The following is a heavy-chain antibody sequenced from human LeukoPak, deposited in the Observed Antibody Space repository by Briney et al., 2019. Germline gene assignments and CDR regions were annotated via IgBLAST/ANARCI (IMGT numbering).Heavy chain of an antibody. CDR1: GFTFSNYV. CDR2: INHNGEMI. V-gene: IGHV3-48*02. J-gene: IGHJ4*02. D-gene: IGHD3-9*01. CDR3: ARDNDWAFHY. Sequence: GGSLRLSCAASGFTFSNYVMSWVRQAPGKGLEWVSYINHNGEMIFYPDFVKGRFTISRDNAKNSLYLQTSSLRDEDTAVYYCARDNDWAFHYWGQGTLVTVSS.